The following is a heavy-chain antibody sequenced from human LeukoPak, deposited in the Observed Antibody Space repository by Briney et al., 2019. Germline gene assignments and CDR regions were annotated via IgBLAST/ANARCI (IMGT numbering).Heavy chain of an antibody. J-gene: IGHJ4*02. CDR2: ISAYHGNT. D-gene: IGHD3-22*01. CDR3: ARLGDGYYYASSGHLPDY. Sequence: ASVKVSCKASGYTFTSYGISWVRQAPGQGLEWMGWISAYHGNTNYARKLQGRVTMTTDTSTSTAYLALRSLGCDQTAGYYRARLGDGYYYASSGHLPDYWGQETLLTVSS. CDR1: GYTFTSYG. V-gene: IGHV1-18*01.